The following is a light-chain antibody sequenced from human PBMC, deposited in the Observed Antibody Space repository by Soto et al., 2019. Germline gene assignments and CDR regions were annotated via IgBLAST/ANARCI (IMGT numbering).Light chain of an antibody. CDR1: QSVSSS. CDR3: QQRSDCPPALT. CDR2: AAS. V-gene: IGKV3-11*01. Sequence: EIVLTQSPAPLSLSPGERATLSCRASQSVSSSLAWYQQKPGQAPRLLIYAASNRATGIPTGFSGSGSGTDFTLTISSLEPEDFGVYYCQQRSDCPPALTFGGGTNVESK. J-gene: IGKJ4*01.